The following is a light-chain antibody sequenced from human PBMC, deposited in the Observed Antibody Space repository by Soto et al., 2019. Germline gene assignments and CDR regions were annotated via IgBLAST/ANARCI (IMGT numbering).Light chain of an antibody. J-gene: IGLJ3*02. CDR2: DDD. Sequence: SYELTQPPSVSVAPGQTAMITCGGNNIGNKSVHWYHQRPGQAPVLVVYDDDDRPSGIPERFSGYNSGNTATLTISRVEAGDEADYYCQVWNSSSDPWVFGGGTKLTVL. CDR3: QVWNSSSDPWV. CDR1: NIGNKS. V-gene: IGLV3-21*02.